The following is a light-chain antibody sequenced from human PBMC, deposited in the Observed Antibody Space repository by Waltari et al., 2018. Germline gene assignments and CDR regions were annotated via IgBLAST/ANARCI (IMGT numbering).Light chain of an antibody. Sequence: SYELTQPPSVSVSPGQTARITCSGDALPKQYAFWYPQKPGQAPVLIIDKDTQRPSGIPGRFSGASSGRTVTMTISGVQAEDEADYYCLSADSSGTSKVFGGGTKLTVL. CDR3: LSADSSGTSKV. CDR1: ALPKQY. V-gene: IGLV3-25*03. J-gene: IGLJ3*02. CDR2: KDT.